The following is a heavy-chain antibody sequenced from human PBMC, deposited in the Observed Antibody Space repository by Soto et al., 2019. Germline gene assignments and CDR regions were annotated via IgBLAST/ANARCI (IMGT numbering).Heavy chain of an antibody. J-gene: IGHJ4*02. CDR2: ISTSYYT. V-gene: IGHV3-48*02. CDR3: AGNRYNSGRNYY. Sequence: QPGGSLRLSCVVSGLPFSSFPMTWVRQAPGKGLEWIPYISTSYYTYYADSVKGRFTISRDNAKNSLYLHMNSLTDEDTAVYFCAGNRYNSGRNYYWGQGTLGSV. D-gene: IGHD5-12*01. CDR1: GLPFSSFP.